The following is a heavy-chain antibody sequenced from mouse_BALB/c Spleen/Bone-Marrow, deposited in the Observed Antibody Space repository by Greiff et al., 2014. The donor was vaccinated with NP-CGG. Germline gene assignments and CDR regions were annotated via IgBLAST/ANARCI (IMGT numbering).Heavy chain of an antibody. CDR3: ARGERLTGYYFDY. CDR2: IYPGDGDT. Sequence: QVQLQQSGAELVRPGSSVKISCKASGYAFSSYWMNWVKQRPGQGLEWIGQIYPGDGDTNYNGNFKDKATLTTDKSSSTAYVQLSSLTSEDSAVYFCARGERLTGYYFDYWGQGTTLTVSS. D-gene: IGHD4-1*01. CDR1: GYAFSSYW. V-gene: IGHV1-80*01. J-gene: IGHJ2*01.